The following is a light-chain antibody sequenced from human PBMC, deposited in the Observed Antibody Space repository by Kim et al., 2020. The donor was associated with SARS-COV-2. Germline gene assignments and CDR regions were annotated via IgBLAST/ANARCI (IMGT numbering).Light chain of an antibody. CDR2: DVS. CDR3: FSHSATTSWV. V-gene: IGLV2-23*02. Sequence: GQSITSSCTGSSSDIGSRDLVSWCQEHAGAAPKLMIFDVSKRPTGIPSRFSGSKSGNMASLTISGLQAEDEADYYCFSHSATTSWVFGGGTKVTVL. J-gene: IGLJ3*02. CDR1: SSDIGSRDL.